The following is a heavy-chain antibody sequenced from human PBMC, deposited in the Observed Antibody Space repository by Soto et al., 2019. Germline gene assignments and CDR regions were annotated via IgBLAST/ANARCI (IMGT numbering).Heavy chain of an antibody. CDR1: GSTFSSYT. J-gene: IGHJ6*02. CDR2: IIPVLTVT. Sequence: QVQLVQSGAEVRKPGSSVKVSCMASGSTFSSYTVNWVRQAPGKGLEWIGRIIPVLTVTDYARRFQGRVTITADRSAKTAYMEWTSLTSEDTAVYYCARRRYCGTDCYKKCYYGMDVWGQGTTVTVSS. V-gene: IGHV1-69*02. CDR3: ARRRYCGTDCYKKCYYGMDV. D-gene: IGHD2-21*02.